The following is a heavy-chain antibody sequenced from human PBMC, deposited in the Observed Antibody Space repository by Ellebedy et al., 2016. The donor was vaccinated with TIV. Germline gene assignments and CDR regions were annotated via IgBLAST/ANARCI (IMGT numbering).Heavy chain of an antibody. J-gene: IGHJ3*02. CDR3: ARHAHGDILTGDAFDI. CDR1: GYSFTSYW. D-gene: IGHD3-9*01. Sequence: GESLKISCKGSGYSFTSYWISCVCQMPGKGMEWMGRIDRSDSYTNYSPSFQGHVTISADKSISTAYLQWSSLKASDTDMYYCARHAHGDILTGDAFDIWGQGTMVTVSS. CDR2: IDRSDSYT. V-gene: IGHV5-10-1*01.